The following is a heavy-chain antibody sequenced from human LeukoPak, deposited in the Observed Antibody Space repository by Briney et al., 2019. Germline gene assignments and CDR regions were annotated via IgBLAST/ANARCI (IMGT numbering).Heavy chain of an antibody. CDR1: GFTFSDAW. J-gene: IGHJ4*02. Sequence: GGSLRLSCAASGFTFSDAWMNWVRQAPGKGLEWVAVISYDGSNKYYADSVKGRFTISRDNSKNTLYLQMNSLRAEDTAVYYCAKTTNPVDTAMVDFDYWGQGTLVTVSS. CDR3: AKTTNPVDTAMVDFDY. CDR2: ISYDGSNK. V-gene: IGHV3-30*18. D-gene: IGHD5-18*01.